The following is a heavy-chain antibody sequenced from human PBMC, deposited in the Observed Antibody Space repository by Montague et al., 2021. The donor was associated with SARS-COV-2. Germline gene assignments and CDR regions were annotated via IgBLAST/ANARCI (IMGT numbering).Heavy chain of an antibody. D-gene: IGHD5-12*01. CDR3: ARHGWGWLRLLRPFDY. J-gene: IGHJ4*02. CDR2: IYYSGST. V-gene: IGHV4-39*01. CDR1: GDSISSSSYF. Sequence: SETLSLTCSVSGDSISSSSYFWGWIRQPPGKGLEWIGSIYYSGSTYYNPSLKSRVTISVDTSKDQFSLKLSSVTAADTAVYYCARHGWGWLRLLRPFDYWGQGTLV.